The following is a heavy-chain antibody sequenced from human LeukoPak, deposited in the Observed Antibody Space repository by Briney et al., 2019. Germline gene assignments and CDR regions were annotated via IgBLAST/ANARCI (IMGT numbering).Heavy chain of an antibody. CDR2: IYYSGST. J-gene: IGHJ4*02. CDR1: SGSISTYY. Sequence: SETLSLTCTVSSGSISTYYWNWIRQPPGKGLEWIGYIYYSGSTNYNPSLKSRVTISVDTSKNQFSLKLSSVTAADTAVYYCARDLGYGDPFDYWGQGTLVTVSS. V-gene: IGHV4-59*01. D-gene: IGHD4-17*01. CDR3: ARDLGYGDPFDY.